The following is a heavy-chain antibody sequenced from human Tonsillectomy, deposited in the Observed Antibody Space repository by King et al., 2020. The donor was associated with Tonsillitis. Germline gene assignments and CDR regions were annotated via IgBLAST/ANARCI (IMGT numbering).Heavy chain of an antibody. J-gene: IGHJ6*03. CDR1: GGSISSYY. Sequence: VQLQESGPGLVKPSETLSLTCTVSGGSISSYYWSWIRQPPGKGLEWIGYIYYSWSTNYNPSLKSRVTISVDTSKNQFSLKLSSVTAADTAVYYCARDSNNWNSKGYYYYMDVWGKGTTVTVSS. CDR3: ARDSNNWNSKGYYYYMDV. D-gene: IGHD1-7*01. CDR2: IYYSWST. V-gene: IGHV4-59*01.